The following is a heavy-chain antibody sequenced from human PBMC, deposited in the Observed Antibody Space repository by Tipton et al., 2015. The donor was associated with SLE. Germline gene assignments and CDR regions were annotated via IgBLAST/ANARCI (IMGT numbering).Heavy chain of an antibody. CDR1: GGSISSYY. CDR2: IYYSGST. D-gene: IGHD6-25*01. V-gene: IGHV4-59*08. Sequence: TLSLSCTVSGGSISSYYWSWIRQPPGKGLEWIGYIYYSGSTNYNPSLKSRVTISVDTSKNQFSLKLSSVTAADTAVYYCARPRYSSEDYFDYWGQGTLVTVSS. CDR3: ARPRYSSEDYFDY. J-gene: IGHJ4*02.